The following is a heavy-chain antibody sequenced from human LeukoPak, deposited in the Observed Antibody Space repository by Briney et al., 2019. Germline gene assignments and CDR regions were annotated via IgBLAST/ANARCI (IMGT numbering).Heavy chain of an antibody. CDR1: GFTFGDYA. V-gene: IGHV3-49*04. CDR3: PRAIRVATPDIKYYFDF. CDR2: IRSKRYTGTT. D-gene: IGHD2-2*02. Sequence: GGSLRLSCTTSGFTFGDYAMSWVRQAPGTGLEWVGFIRSKRYTGTTEYAASVKGRFTISRDDSKSIAYLQMNSLKIEDTAVYFCPRAIRVATPDIKYYFDFWGQGTLVTVSS. J-gene: IGHJ4*02.